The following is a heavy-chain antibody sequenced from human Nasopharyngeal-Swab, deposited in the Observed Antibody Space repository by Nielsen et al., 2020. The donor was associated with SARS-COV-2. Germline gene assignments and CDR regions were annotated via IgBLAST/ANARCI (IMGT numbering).Heavy chain of an antibody. D-gene: IGHD2-15*01. V-gene: IGHV1-2*04. CDR3: ATNVRKVADVFDY. CDR2: INPNSGGT. J-gene: IGHJ4*02. Sequence: SVKVSCKASGYTFTGYYMHWVRQAPGQGLEWMGWINPNSGGTNYAQKFQGWVTMTRDTSISTAYMELSRLRSDDTAVYYCATNVRKVADVFDYWGQGTLVTVSS. CDR1: GYTFTGYY.